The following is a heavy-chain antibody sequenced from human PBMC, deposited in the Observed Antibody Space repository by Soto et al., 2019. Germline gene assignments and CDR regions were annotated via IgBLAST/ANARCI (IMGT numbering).Heavy chain of an antibody. J-gene: IGHJ6*02. CDR3: ASPHPPKYKWNRPYYYYGMDV. CDR1: GGTFSSYA. Sequence: QVQLVQSGAEVKKPGSSVKVSCKASGGTFSSYAISWVRQAPGQGLEWMGGIIPIFGTANYAQKFQGRVTITADKSTSTAYMELSSLRSEETAVYYCASPHPPKYKWNRPYYYYGMDVWGQGTTVTVSS. D-gene: IGHD1-20*01. CDR2: IIPIFGTA. V-gene: IGHV1-69*06.